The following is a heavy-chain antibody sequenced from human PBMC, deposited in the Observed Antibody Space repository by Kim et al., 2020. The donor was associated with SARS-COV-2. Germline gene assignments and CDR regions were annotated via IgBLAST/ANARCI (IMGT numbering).Heavy chain of an antibody. CDR1: GFTFRSYS. CDR2: ISTSGQYT. V-gene: IGHV3-21*01. J-gene: IGHJ4*02. D-gene: IGHD4-17*01. CDR3: ARDVSDFGDYYFDY. Sequence: GGSLRLSCAASGFTFRSYSMNWVRQAPGKGLEWVSSISTSGQYTYYSDSTKVRFTISRDNDKDSLTLQMSSLRVEDTAVYYCARDVSDFGDYYFDYWGQGTLVTVSS.